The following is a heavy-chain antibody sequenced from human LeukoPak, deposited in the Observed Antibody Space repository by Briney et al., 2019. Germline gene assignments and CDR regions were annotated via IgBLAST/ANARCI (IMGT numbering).Heavy chain of an antibody. Sequence: ASVKVPCKASGYTFTSNYIHWVRQAPGQGLEWMGMIYPRDGSTSYAQKLQGRVTMTTDTSTSTAYMELRSLRSDDTAVYYCARGGSGSYYNTPDYWGQGTLVTVSS. D-gene: IGHD3-10*01. CDR1: GYTFTSNY. CDR3: ARGGSGSYYNTPDY. CDR2: IYPRDGST. J-gene: IGHJ4*02. V-gene: IGHV1-46*01.